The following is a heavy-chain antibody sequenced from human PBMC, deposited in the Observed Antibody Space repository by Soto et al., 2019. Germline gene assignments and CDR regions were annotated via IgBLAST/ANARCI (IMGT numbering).Heavy chain of an antibody. CDR2: IYHSGSA. D-gene: IGHD6-13*01. J-gene: IGHJ4*02. CDR3: ARASPSSWYDY. Sequence: SETLSLTCSVSGYSIRNGYYWVWIRQPPGKGLEWIGSIYHSGSAYYNPSLKSRVTISVDTSGNQFSLKLSSVTASDTAIYYCARASPSSWYDYWGQGTLVTVSS. CDR1: GYSIRNGYY. V-gene: IGHV4-38-2*02.